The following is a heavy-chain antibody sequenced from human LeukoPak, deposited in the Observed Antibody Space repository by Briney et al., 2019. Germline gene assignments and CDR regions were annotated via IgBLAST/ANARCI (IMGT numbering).Heavy chain of an antibody. D-gene: IGHD3-16*02. CDR1: GGSISSYY. CDR3: ATHYDYVWGSYRYNLGPYFDY. J-gene: IGHJ4*02. V-gene: IGHV4-59*01. Sequence: SSETLSLTCTVSGGSISSYYWSWIRQPPGKGLEWIGYIYYSGSTNYNPSLKSRVTISVDTSKNQFSLKLSSVTAADTAVYYCATHYDYVWGSYRYNLGPYFDYWGQGTLVTVSS. CDR2: IYYSGST.